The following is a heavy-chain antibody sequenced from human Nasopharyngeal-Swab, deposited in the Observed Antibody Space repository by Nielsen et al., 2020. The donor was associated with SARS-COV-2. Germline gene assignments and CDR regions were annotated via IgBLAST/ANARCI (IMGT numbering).Heavy chain of an antibody. V-gene: IGHV3-30*04. D-gene: IGHD3-9*01. CDR3: ARSYNPGGFGWLLSND. J-gene: IGHJ4*02. CDR1: GFTFSIYP. CDR2: ISYGGGDE. Sequence: GESLKISCAASGFTFSIYPIQWVRRAPVKGLEWVSVISYGGGDEHYADSVKGRFTISRDNSKNTLYLQMNSLTVDDTAVYYCARSYNPGGFGWLLSNDWGQGTMVTVSS.